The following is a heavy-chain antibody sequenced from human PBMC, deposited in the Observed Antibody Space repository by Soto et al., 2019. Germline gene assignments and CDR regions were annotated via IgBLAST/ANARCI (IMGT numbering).Heavy chain of an antibody. CDR2: ISSSSSYI. CDR3: ARDRWKEGYSYGYLFYYYYYGMDV. CDR1: GFTFSSYS. V-gene: IGHV3-21*01. D-gene: IGHD5-18*01. Sequence: PGGSLRLSCAASGFTFSSYSMNWVRQAPGKGLEWVSSISSSSSYIYYADSVKGRFTISRDNAKNSLYLQMNSLRAEDTAVYYCARDRWKEGYSYGYLFYYYYYGMDVWGQGTTVTVS. J-gene: IGHJ6*02.